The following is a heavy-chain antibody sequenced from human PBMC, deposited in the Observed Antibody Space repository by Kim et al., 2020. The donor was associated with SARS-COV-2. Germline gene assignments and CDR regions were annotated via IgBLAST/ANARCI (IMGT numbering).Heavy chain of an antibody. Sequence: SETLSLTCAVYGGSFSGYYWSWIRQPPGKGLEWIGEINHSGSTNYNPSLKSRVTISVDTSKNQFSLKLSSVTAADTAVYYCARGRIRYSSSWLRRTYYFDYWGQGTLVTVSS. CDR2: INHSGST. D-gene: IGHD6-13*01. CDR1: GGSFSGYY. J-gene: IGHJ4*02. CDR3: ARGRIRYSSSWLRRTYYFDY. V-gene: IGHV4-34*01.